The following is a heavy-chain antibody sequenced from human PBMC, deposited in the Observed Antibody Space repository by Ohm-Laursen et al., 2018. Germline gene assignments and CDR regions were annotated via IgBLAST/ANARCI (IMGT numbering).Heavy chain of an antibody. CDR1: GGSISSYY. Sequence: SETLSLTCTVSGGSISSYYWSWIRQPPGKGLESIGYIYYSGSTNYNPSLKSRVTISVDTSKNQFSLKLSSVTAADTAVYYCAAGYSSSWHYFDYWGQGTLVTVSS. D-gene: IGHD6-13*01. J-gene: IGHJ4*02. V-gene: IGHV4-59*01. CDR2: IYYSGST. CDR3: AAGYSSSWHYFDY.